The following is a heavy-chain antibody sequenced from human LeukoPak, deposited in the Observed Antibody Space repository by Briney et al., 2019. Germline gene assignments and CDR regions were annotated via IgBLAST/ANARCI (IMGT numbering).Heavy chain of an antibody. Sequence: LGESLKISCKGSGYSSTSNWIGWVRQMPGKGLEWMGIIWPGDSDTRYSPSFQGQVTISADKSISTAYLQWSSLKASDTAMYYCARQSTRYIRNAFDIWGQGTMVTVSS. D-gene: IGHD3-9*01. J-gene: IGHJ3*02. CDR3: ARQSTRYIRNAFDI. CDR2: IWPGDSDT. CDR1: GYSSTSNW. V-gene: IGHV5-51*01.